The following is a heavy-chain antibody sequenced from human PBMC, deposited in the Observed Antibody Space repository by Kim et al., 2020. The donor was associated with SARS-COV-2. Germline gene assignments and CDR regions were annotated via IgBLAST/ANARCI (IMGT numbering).Heavy chain of an antibody. V-gene: IGHV3-48*02. J-gene: IGHJ2*01. Sequence: GGSLRLSCAASGFTFSSYSMNWVRQAPGKGLEWVSYISSSSSTIYYADSVKGRFTISRDNAKNSLYLQMNSLRDEDTAVYYCARAATDHGDYWYFDLWGRGPLVTVSS. CDR1: GFTFSSYS. D-gene: IGHD4-17*01. CDR2: ISSSSSTI. CDR3: ARAATDHGDYWYFDL.